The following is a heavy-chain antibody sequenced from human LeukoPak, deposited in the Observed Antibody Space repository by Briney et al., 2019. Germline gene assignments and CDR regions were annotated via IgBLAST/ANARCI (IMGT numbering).Heavy chain of an antibody. Sequence: PGGSLRLSCAASGFTFSSYGMHWVRQAPGKGLEWVAVISYDGSDKYYADSVKGRFTISRDNSKNTLCLQMNSLRAEDTAVYYCAKDRGSSSAIDYWGQGTLVTVSS. J-gene: IGHJ4*02. V-gene: IGHV3-30*18. CDR3: AKDRGSSSAIDY. CDR2: ISYDGSDK. D-gene: IGHD6-6*01. CDR1: GFTFSSYG.